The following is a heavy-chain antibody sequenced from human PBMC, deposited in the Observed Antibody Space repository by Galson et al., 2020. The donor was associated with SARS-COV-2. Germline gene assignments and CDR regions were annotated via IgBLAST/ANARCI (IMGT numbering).Heavy chain of an antibody. V-gene: IGHV3-23*01. CDR2: ISGSGGST. Sequence: GGSLRLSCAASGFTFSSYAMSWVRQAPGKGLEWVSAISGSGGSTYYADSVKGRFTISRDNSKTTLYLQMTSLRAEDTAVDYWAKDYLPIYCGGPLYSYLDYWGQGTLVTVSS. CDR1: GFTFSSYA. CDR3: AKDYLPIYCGGPLYSYLDY. D-gene: IGHD2-21*01. J-gene: IGHJ4*02.